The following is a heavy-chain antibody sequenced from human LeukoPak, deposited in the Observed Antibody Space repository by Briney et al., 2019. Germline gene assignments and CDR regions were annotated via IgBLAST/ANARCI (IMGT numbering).Heavy chain of an antibody. Sequence: PGESLKISCKGSKYSFTNYWIAWVRQTPGKGLEWMGIIYPGASDTRYSPSFQGQVTISADKSINTAYLQWTSLKASDTAIYYCARYQAAPGHNWLDPWGQGTLVTVSS. V-gene: IGHV5-51*01. CDR2: IYPGASDT. CDR1: KYSFTNYW. D-gene: IGHD2-15*01. J-gene: IGHJ5*02. CDR3: ARYQAAPGHNWLDP.